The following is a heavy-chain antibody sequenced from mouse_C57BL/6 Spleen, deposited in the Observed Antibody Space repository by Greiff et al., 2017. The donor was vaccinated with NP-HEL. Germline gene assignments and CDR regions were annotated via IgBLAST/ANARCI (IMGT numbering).Heavy chain of an antibody. CDR3: ARMVTSEAMDY. V-gene: IGHV14-2*01. D-gene: IGHD2-2*01. J-gene: IGHJ4*01. CDR2: IDPDDGET. CDR1: GFNIKDYY. Sequence: VHVKQSGAELVKPGASVKLSCTASGFNIKDYYMHWVKQRTEPGLEWIGRIDPDDGETKYASNFQGKATITADTSSNTAYMQLSILTTEDTAVDYCARMVTSEAMDYWGQGTSVTVSS.